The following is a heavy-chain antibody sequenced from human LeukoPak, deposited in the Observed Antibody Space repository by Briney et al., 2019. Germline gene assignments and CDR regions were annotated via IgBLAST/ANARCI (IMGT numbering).Heavy chain of an antibody. Sequence: PGESLRLSCAASGFTFSNAWMSWVRQAPGKGLEWVSVISGSGGNTYYADSVKGRLTISRDNSKNTLYLQMNSLRAEDTAVYYCAKAVGSGWRYYFDYWGQGTLVTVSS. CDR2: ISGSGGNT. V-gene: IGHV3-23*01. D-gene: IGHD6-19*01. CDR1: GFTFSNAW. CDR3: AKAVGSGWRYYFDY. J-gene: IGHJ4*02.